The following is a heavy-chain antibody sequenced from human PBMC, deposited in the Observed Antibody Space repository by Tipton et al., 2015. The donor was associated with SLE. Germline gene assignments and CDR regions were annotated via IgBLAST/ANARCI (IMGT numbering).Heavy chain of an antibody. CDR3: ARGQPNPSTQQLVRNWFDP. V-gene: IGHV4-4*07. J-gene: IGHJ5*02. CDR2: IYTSGST. D-gene: IGHD6-13*01. CDR1: GGSISSYY. Sequence: TLSLTCTVSGGSISSYYWSWIRQPAGKGLEWIGRIYTSGSTNYNPSLKSRVTMSVDTSKNQFSLKLSSVTAADTAVYYCARGQPNPSTQQLVRNWFDPWGQGTLVTVSS.